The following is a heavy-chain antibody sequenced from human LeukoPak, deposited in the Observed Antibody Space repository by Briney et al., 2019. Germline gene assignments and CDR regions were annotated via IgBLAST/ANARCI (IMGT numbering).Heavy chain of an antibody. V-gene: IGHV3-48*01. J-gene: IGHJ4*02. D-gene: IGHD3-10*01. CDR1: GFTFSSYG. CDR3: ARHVGYGSGRSKYYFDY. Sequence: PGRSLRLSCTASGFTFSSYGMHWVRQAPGKGLEWVSYISSSGSTIYYADSVKGRFTVSRDNSKNTLYLQMKSLRAEDTAVYYCARHVGYGSGRSKYYFDYWGQGTLVTVSS. CDR2: ISSSGSTI.